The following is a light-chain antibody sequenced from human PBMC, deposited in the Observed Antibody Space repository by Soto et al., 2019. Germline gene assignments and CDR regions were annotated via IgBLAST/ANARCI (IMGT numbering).Light chain of an antibody. J-gene: IGLJ1*01. CDR1: SSDVGGYKF. CDR3: KSYAGSNTYV. CDR2: EVV. V-gene: IGLV2-8*01. Sequence: QSALTQPASVSGSPGQSITISCTGTSSDVGGYKFVSWYQHHPGKAPRLIIYEVVQRPSGVPDRFSGSKSGNTASLTVSGLQAADEADYFCKSYAGSNTYVFGSGTKLTVL.